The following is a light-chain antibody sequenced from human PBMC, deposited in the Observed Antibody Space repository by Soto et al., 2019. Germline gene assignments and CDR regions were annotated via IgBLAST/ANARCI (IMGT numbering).Light chain of an antibody. CDR1: RSNIGAGYD. Sequence: QSVLTQPPSVSGAPGQRVTISCTGSRSNIGAGYDVPWYQPLPGTAPKLLIYGNSNRPSGVPDRFSGSKSGTSASLAITGLQAEDEADYFCQSYDSSLSGYVVFGGGTKVTVL. J-gene: IGLJ2*01. CDR2: GNS. V-gene: IGLV1-40*01. CDR3: QSYDSSLSGYVV.